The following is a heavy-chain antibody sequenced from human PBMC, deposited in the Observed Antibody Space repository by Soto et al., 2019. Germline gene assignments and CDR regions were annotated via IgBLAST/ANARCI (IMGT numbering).Heavy chain of an antibody. D-gene: IGHD3-10*01. J-gene: IGHJ4*02. V-gene: IGHV2-5*02. CDR1: GVSLSTSEVN. CDR2: IYWDDDK. Sequence: QITLKESGPSLVKPTQTLTLTCTFSGVSLSTSEVNVGWIRQPPGKALEWLALIYWDDDKRFSPSLKSRLTITKDTSKNQVVLTMTNMDPVDTATYYCAHSTYGSGSLDYWGQGTLVTVSS. CDR3: AHSTYGSGSLDY.